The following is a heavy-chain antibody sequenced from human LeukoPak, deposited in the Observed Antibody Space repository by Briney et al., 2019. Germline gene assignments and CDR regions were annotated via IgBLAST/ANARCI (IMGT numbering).Heavy chain of an antibody. CDR3: ARTDYYGSSGYYSR. V-gene: IGHV4-59*01. J-gene: IGHJ4*02. CDR1: GGSISSYY. CDR2: IYYSGST. Sequence: SETLSLTCTASGGSISSYYWSWIRQPPGKGLEWVGYIYYSGSTNYNPSLKSRVTISVDTSKNQFSLKLSSVTAADTAVYYCARTDYYGSSGYYSRWGQGTLVTVSS. D-gene: IGHD3-22*01.